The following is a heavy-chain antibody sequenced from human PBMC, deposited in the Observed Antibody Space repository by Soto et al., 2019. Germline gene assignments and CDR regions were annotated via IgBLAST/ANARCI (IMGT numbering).Heavy chain of an antibody. J-gene: IGHJ4*02. CDR2: FYYSGST. Sequence: QVQLQESGPGLVKPSETLSLTCAVSGGSISSYYWSWIRQPPGKGLEWIGYFYYSGSTNYNPSLKSRVTISVDTSKTLFSLKLSPVTAADTAVYYGARGALATYFDYWGQGTLVTVSS. D-gene: IGHD1-1*01. CDR3: ARGALATYFDY. V-gene: IGHV4-59*01. CDR1: GGSISSYY.